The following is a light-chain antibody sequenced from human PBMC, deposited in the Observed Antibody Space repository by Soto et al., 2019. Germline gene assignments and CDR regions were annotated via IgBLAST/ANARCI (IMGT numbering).Light chain of an antibody. CDR2: GAY. J-gene: IGKJ2*01. V-gene: IGKV3-20*01. Sequence: EIVLTQSPGTLSLSPGERATLSCRASQSVSSTYLAWYQQKPGQAPRLLLYGAYSRATGIPDRFSGSGYGPDFTLSISRQEAEDFAVYYCQQYGRTFGQGTKLEIK. CDR1: QSVSSTY. CDR3: QQYGRT.